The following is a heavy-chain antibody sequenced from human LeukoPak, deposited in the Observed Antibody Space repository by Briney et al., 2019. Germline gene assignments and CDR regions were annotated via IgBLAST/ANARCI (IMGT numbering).Heavy chain of an antibody. V-gene: IGHV1-69*13. CDR3: AKEDTDLVTDGFDV. CDR1: GGTFSSYA. J-gene: IGHJ3*01. Sequence: SVKVSCKASGGTFSSYAISWVRQAPGQGLEWMGGIMSTFGPAVYAVKFQGRVTITADESTSTAYMQMSSLTSEDTAVYYCAKEDTDLVTDGFDVWGQGTVVTVSS. D-gene: IGHD5-18*01. CDR2: IMSTFGPA.